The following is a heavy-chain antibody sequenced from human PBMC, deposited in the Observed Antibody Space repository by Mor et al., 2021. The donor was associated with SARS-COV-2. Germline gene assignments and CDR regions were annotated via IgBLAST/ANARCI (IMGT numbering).Heavy chain of an antibody. V-gene: IGHV3-33*01. D-gene: IGHD5-12*01. Sequence: GLEWVAHIWADGNNKYYADSVEGRFTISRDNSENTLFLQIDSLRAEDTAVYYCARGAGWLQLTIDYWGQGTLIT. CDR3: ARGAGWLQLTIDY. CDR2: IWADGNNK. J-gene: IGHJ4*02.